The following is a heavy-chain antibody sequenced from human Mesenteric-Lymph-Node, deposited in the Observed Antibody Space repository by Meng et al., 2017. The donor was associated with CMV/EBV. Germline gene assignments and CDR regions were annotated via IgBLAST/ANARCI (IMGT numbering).Heavy chain of an antibody. J-gene: IGHJ6*02. Sequence: SETLSLTCTVSGGSVSSGSYYWSWIRQPPGKGLEWIGYIYYSGSTNYNPSLKSRVTISVDTSKNQFSLKLSSVTAADTAVYYCARGGKIGYCSGGSCYRAYYYGMDVWGQGTTVTVSS. D-gene: IGHD2-15*01. V-gene: IGHV4-61*01. CDR2: IYYSGST. CDR1: GGSVSSGSYY. CDR3: ARGGKIGYCSGGSCYRAYYYGMDV.